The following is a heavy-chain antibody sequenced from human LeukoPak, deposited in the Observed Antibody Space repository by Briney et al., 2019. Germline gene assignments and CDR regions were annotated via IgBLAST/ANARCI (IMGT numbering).Heavy chain of an antibody. V-gene: IGHV3-66*02. CDR1: GFTLSSNY. CDR3: AREAVDDYGDYTPFDY. Sequence: PGGSLRLSCAASGFTLSSNYMSSVRQAPGEGLEWVSVIYSGGRAYYTDSVKGRFTISRDNSKNTLYLQMNSLRAEDTAVYYCAREAVDDYGDYTPFDYWGQGTLVTVSS. J-gene: IGHJ4*02. D-gene: IGHD4-17*01. CDR2: IYSGGRA.